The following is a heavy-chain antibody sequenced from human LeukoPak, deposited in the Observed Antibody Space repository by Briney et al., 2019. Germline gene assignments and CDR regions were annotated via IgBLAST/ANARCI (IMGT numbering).Heavy chain of an antibody. D-gene: IGHD6-13*01. Sequence: SETLSLTCAVSGYSISSGYYWGWIRQPPGKGLEWIGSIFHSGSTFYNPSLKSRVTISVDTSKNQFSLKLSSVTAADTAVYYCARVSSLGGIAAAGTGYSDYWGQGTLVTVSS. V-gene: IGHV4-38-2*01. CDR1: GYSISSGYY. CDR3: ARVSSLGGIAAAGTGYSDY. J-gene: IGHJ4*02. CDR2: IFHSGST.